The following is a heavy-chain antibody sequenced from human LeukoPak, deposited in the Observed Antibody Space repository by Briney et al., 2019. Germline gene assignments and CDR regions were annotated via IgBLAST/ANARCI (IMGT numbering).Heavy chain of an antibody. D-gene: IGHD3-22*01. Sequence: GGSLRLSCAASGFTFSSYAMSWVRQAPGKGLEWVSGINWNGGRTGYADSVKGRFTISRDNAKNSLYLQMNSLRAEDTALYYCARDYDSSGYSDAFDIWGQGTMVTVSS. CDR2: INWNGGRT. V-gene: IGHV3-20*04. CDR3: ARDYDSSGYSDAFDI. CDR1: GFTFSSYA. J-gene: IGHJ3*02.